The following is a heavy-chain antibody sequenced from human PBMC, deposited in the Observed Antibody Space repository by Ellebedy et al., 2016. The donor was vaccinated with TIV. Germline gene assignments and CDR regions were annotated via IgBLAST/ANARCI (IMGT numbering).Heavy chain of an antibody. CDR1: GFTFSNYW. D-gene: IGHD1-7*01. CDR2: IENDGRST. J-gene: IGHJ5*02. Sequence: GESLKISCAASGFTFSNYWMHWVRQAQGKGLVWVSHIENDGRSTTYADSVKGRFTISRDNAKNTLYLQMNSLRADDTAVYYCTRDLVPTSGQNYFDPWGQGTLVTVSS. V-gene: IGHV3-74*01. CDR3: TRDLVPTSGQNYFDP.